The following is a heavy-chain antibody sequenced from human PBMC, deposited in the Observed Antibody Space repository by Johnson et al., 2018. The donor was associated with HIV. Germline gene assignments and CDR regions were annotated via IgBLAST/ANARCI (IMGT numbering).Heavy chain of an antibody. CDR2: IYSGGST. Sequence: QVQLVESGGGVVQPGGSLRLSCAASGFTFSSYGMHWVRQAPGKGLEWVSVIYSGGSTYYADSVKGRFTISRDNSKNTLYLQMNSLRAEDTAVYYCARDGWGSRGWDDAVDIWGQGTMVTVSS. CDR3: ARDGWGSRGWDDAVDI. CDR1: GFTFSSYG. D-gene: IGHD6-19*01. J-gene: IGHJ3*02. V-gene: IGHV3-NL1*01.